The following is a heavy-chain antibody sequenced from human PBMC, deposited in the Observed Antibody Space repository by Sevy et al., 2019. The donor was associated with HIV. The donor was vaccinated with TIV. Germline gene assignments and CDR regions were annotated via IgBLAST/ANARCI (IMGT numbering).Heavy chain of an antibody. V-gene: IGHV3-7*03. Sequence: GGSLRLSCAASGFTFSSYWMSWVRQAPGKGLEWVANIKQDGSEKYYVDSVKGRFTISRDNAKNSLYLQMNSLRAEDTAVYYCARDSWHIYSREHYYFDYWGQGTLVTVSS. J-gene: IGHJ4*02. CDR3: ARDSWHIYSREHYYFDY. CDR2: IKQDGSEK. D-gene: IGHD6-13*01. CDR1: GFTFSSYW.